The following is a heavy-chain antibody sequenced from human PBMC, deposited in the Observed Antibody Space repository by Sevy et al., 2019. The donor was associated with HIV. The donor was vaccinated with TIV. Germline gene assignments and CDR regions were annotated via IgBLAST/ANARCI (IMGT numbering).Heavy chain of an antibody. D-gene: IGHD3-9*01. V-gene: IGHV3-7*01. J-gene: IGHJ4*02. CDR1: GFSFSKYW. CDR2: IKEDGSQK. Sequence: GGSLRLSCAASGFSFSKYWMSWVRQAPGKGLEWVANIKEDGSQKNYLESVKGRFTISRDNAKNLLYLQMNNPRADDTVVYYCARDPDILSGYPSHYFDYWGQGTLVTVSS. CDR3: ARDPDILSGYPSHYFDY.